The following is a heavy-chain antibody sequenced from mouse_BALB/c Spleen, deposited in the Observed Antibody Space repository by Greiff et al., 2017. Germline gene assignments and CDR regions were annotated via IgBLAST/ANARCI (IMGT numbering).Heavy chain of an antibody. CDR3: TRRAIYYDFFDY. J-gene: IGHJ2*01. D-gene: IGHD2-4*01. CDR2: IDPSDSYT. CDR1: GYTFTSYW. Sequence: QVQLQQPGAELVKPGASVKMSCKASGYTFTSYWMHWVKQRPGQGLEWIGTIDPSDSYTSYNQKFKGKATLTVDTSSSTAYMQLSSLTSEDSAVYYCTRRAIYYDFFDYWGQGTTLTVSS. V-gene: IGHV1S127*01.